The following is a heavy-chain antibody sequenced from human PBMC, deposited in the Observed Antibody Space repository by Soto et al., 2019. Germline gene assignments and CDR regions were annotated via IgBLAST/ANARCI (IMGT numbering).Heavy chain of an antibody. V-gene: IGHV1-3*01. CDR3: ARDPRNYDILTGNFDY. CDR1: GYTFTSYA. Sequence: ASVKVSCKASGYTFTSYAMHWVRQAPGQRLEWMGWINAGNGNTKYSQKFQGRVTITRDTSASTAYMELSSLRSEDTAVYYCARDPRNYDILTGNFDYWGQGTLVTVSS. CDR2: INAGNGNT. J-gene: IGHJ4*02. D-gene: IGHD3-9*01.